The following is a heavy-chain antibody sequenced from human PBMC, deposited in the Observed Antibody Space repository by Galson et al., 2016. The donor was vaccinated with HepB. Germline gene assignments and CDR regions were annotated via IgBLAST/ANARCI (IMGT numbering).Heavy chain of an antibody. CDR2: IDWDDDK. Sequence: PALVKPTQTLTLTCTFSGFSLSTSGMCVSWIRQPPGKALEWLALIDWDDDKYYSTSLKTRLTISKDTSKSQVVLTMTNMDPVDTATYYCARIRGIAAAGPFDYWGRGTLVTVSS. CDR3: ARIRGIAAAGPFDY. J-gene: IGHJ4*02. D-gene: IGHD6-13*01. CDR1: GFSLSTSGMC. V-gene: IGHV2-70*01.